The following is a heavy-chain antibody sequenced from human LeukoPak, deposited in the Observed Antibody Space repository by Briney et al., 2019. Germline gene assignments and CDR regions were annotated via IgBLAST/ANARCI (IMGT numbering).Heavy chain of an antibody. J-gene: IGHJ5*02. V-gene: IGHV3-11*01. CDR3: ARDGAGLDP. Sequence: PGGSLRLSCAASGFIFSDYYMSWIRQAPGKGLEWTSYINRGGTNTHYADSVRGRFSISRDNAKNSLFLQMNSLSAEDTAIYYCARDGAGLDPWGQGVLVTVSS. CDR1: GFIFSDYY. CDR2: INRGGTNT.